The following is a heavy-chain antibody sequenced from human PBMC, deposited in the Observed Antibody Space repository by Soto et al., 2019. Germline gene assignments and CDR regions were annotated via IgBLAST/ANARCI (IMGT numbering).Heavy chain of an antibody. CDR3: ARITMVRGVPDY. Sequence: GSVKVSFKASGYTLTGYYMHLVRQAPGQGLEWIGWINPNSGGTNYAQKFHGRVTMTRDTSISTAYMELSRLRSYDTALYYCARITMVRGVPDYWGQGAMVTVSS. D-gene: IGHD3-10*01. J-gene: IGHJ4*02. CDR2: INPNSGGT. V-gene: IGHV1-2*02. CDR1: GYTLTGYY.